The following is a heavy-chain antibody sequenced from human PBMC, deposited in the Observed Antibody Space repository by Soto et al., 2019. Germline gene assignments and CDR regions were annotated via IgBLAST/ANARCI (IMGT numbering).Heavy chain of an antibody. CDR2: ISYDGSNK. V-gene: IGHV3-30*18. CDR1: GFTFSSYG. D-gene: IGHD6-19*01. J-gene: IGHJ3*02. CDR3: AKDRAVAGTDDAFDI. Sequence: PGGSLRLSCAASGFTFSSYGMHWVRQAPGKGLEWVAVISYDGSNKYYADSVKGRFTISRDNSKNTLYLQMNSLRAEDTAVYYCAKDRAVAGTDDAFDIWGQGTMVTVSS.